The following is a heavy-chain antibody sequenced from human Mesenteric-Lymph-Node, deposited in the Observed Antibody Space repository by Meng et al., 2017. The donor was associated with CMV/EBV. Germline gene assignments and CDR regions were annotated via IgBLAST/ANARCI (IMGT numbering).Heavy chain of an antibody. CDR2: ISYDGNNI. Sequence: GESLKISCAASGFTFDDYGMSWVRQAPGKGLEWVAVISYDGNNIKYADSVKGRFTISRDNSDNTLYLQMNSLRNEDTGVYYCARDRFGGITGPYYCDYWGQGTLVTVSS. J-gene: IGHJ4*02. D-gene: IGHD1-20*01. CDR1: GFTFDDYG. V-gene: IGHV3-30*03. CDR3: ARDRFGGITGPYYCDY.